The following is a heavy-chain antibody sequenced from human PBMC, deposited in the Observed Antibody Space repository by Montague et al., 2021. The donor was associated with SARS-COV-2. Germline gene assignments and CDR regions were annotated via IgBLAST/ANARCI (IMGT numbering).Heavy chain of an antibody. CDR1: GGSISSYY. J-gene: IGHJ5*02. Sequence: SETLSLTCTVSGGSISSYYWSWIRQPPGKGLEWIGYIYHSGSTNYNPSLKSRVTISVDTSKNQFSLKLSSVTAADTAVYYCARVHYDHYCASCGYFGEGWFDPWGQGTLVTVSS. V-gene: IGHV4-59*01. CDR2: IYHSGST. CDR3: ARVHYDHYCASCGYFGEGWFDP. D-gene: IGHD3-22*01.